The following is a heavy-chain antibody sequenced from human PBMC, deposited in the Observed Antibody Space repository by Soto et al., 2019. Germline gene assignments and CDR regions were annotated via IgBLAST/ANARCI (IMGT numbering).Heavy chain of an antibody. CDR2: IDYSGTT. CDR3: ARGSRGPRWFAP. V-gene: IGHV4-30-4*01. D-gene: IGHD5-12*01. J-gene: IGHJ5*02. Sequence: PPENLSLTCTVSAGSITRYNPYWTWFRQAPGKGLECIGYIDYSGTTNYSPSLQGRVTISVDKSKNQFSLSLTSVTAADTAVYYCARGSRGPRWFAPWGQGALVTVS. CDR1: AGSITRYNPY.